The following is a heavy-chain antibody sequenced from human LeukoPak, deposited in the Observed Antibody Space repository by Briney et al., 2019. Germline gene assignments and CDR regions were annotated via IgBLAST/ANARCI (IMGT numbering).Heavy chain of an antibody. V-gene: IGHV4-59*01. CDR1: GGSISSYY. CDR3: ARVFGSYYDYYYYYMDV. Sequence: PSETLSLTCTVSGGSISSYYWSWIRQPPGKGLEWIGYIYYSGSTNYNPSLKSRISISVDTSKNQFSLKLSSVTAADTAVYYCARVFGSYYDYYYYYMDVWGKGTTVTVSS. J-gene: IGHJ6*03. D-gene: IGHD1-26*01. CDR2: IYYSGST.